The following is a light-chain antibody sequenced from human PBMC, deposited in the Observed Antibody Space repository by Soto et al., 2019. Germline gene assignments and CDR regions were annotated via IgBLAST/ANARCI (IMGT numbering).Light chain of an antibody. CDR2: GAS. CDR1: QSVSSN. V-gene: IGKV3-11*01. J-gene: IGKJ5*01. Sequence: EIVLTQSPGTLSLSPGERATLSCRASQSVSSNLAWYQQKPGQAPGLLLYGASNRASGIPARFSGSGSGTDFTLTISSLEPEDFAVYYCQQRSNWPITFGQGTRLEI. CDR3: QQRSNWPIT.